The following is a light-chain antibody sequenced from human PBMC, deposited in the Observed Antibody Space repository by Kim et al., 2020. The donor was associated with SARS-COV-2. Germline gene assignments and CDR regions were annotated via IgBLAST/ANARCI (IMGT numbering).Light chain of an antibody. J-gene: IGKJ4*01. V-gene: IGKV1-16*02. Sequence: DIQMTQSPSSLSASVGDRVTLTCRASQGITNHLAWFQQTPGKPPKSLIYAADRLQSGVPSKFSGTVSGTDFTLTISSLQPDDFATYYCQQYYTYPLTFGGGTKVDIK. CDR3: QQYYTYPLT. CDR2: AAD. CDR1: QGITNH.